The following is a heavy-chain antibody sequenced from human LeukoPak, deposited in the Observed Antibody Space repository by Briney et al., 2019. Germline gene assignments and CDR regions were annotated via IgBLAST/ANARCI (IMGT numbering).Heavy chain of an antibody. Sequence: GGSLRLSCAASGFTFSSYEMNWVRQAPGKGLEWVSYISSSGSTIYYADSVKGRFTISRDNSKNTLYLQMNSLRAEDTAVYYCASSPKGQLWNLKVWGQGTLVTVSS. J-gene: IGHJ4*02. CDR3: ASSPKGQLWNLKV. CDR1: GFTFSSYE. CDR2: ISSSGSTI. D-gene: IGHD5-18*01. V-gene: IGHV3-48*03.